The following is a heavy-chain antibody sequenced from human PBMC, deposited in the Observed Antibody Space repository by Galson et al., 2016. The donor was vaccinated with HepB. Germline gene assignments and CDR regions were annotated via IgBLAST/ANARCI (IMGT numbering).Heavy chain of an antibody. CDR2: IHNSGST. D-gene: IGHD5-18*01. CDR1: GDSMGSNY. Sequence: SETLSLTCTVSGDSMGSNYWSWIRQPPGKGLEWIGNIHNSGSTNYNPSLQSRVSIAVDTSKNQFSLKMTSVTAADTAVYYCARGYSYGGGIYWGRGTLVTVSS. CDR3: ARGYSYGGGIY. J-gene: IGHJ1*01. V-gene: IGHV4-59*12.